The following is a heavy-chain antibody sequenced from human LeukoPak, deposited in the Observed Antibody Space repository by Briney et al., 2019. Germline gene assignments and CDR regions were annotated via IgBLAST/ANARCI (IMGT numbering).Heavy chain of an antibody. Sequence: GGSLRLSCAASGFTFSSYSMNWVRQAPGKGLEWVANIKQDGSEKYYVDSVKGRFTISRDNAKNSLYLQMNSLRAEDTAVYYCAREGYNSRAFDIWGQGTMVTVSS. D-gene: IGHD1-20*01. CDR1: GFTFSSYS. J-gene: IGHJ3*02. CDR2: IKQDGSEK. CDR3: AREGYNSRAFDI. V-gene: IGHV3-7*01.